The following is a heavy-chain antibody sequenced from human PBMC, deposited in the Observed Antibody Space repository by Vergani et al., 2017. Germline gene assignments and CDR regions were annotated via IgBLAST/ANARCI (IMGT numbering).Heavy chain of an antibody. J-gene: IGHJ4*02. D-gene: IGHD6-13*01. CDR2: INHSGST. CDR1: GGSISSGSYY. V-gene: IGHV4-61*02. Sequence: QVQLQESGPGLVKPSQTLSLTCTVSGGSISSGSYYWSWIRQPAGKGLEWIGEINHSGSTNYNPSLKSRVTISVDTSKNQFSLKLSSVTAADTAVYYCARGAAAGPFDYWGQGTLVTVSS. CDR3: ARGAAAGPFDY.